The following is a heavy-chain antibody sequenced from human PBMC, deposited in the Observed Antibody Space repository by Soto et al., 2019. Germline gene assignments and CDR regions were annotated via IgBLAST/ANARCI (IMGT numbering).Heavy chain of an antibody. J-gene: IGHJ4*02. CDR3: IRASGVAGTGDYF. D-gene: IGHD3-3*01. V-gene: IGHV3-74*02. Sequence: EVQLVESGGGLVQPGGSLRLSCAASGFDFSTNWMHWVRQAPGKGLVWVSRISGGGGTTYADSVEGRFTISRDNAKNILYLQMSSLTEEDTAMYYCIRASGVAGTGDYFLGQGTLVTVSS. CDR1: GFDFSTNW. CDR2: ISGGGGT.